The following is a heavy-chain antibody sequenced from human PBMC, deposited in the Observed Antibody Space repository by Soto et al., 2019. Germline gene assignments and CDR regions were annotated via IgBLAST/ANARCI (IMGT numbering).Heavy chain of an antibody. D-gene: IGHD1-26*01. J-gene: IGHJ4*02. CDR3: ARDTGYPYSATLDY. CDR1: GVSITSYY. V-gene: IGHV4-4*07. CDR2: TFNRGSA. Sequence: SETLSLTCTVSGVSITSYYWNWIRQPAGKGLEWIGRTFNRGSASYNPSLRSRVTVSIDTSGNQFSLKLTSVTAADTAVYYCARDTGYPYSATLDYWGQGTLVTVSS.